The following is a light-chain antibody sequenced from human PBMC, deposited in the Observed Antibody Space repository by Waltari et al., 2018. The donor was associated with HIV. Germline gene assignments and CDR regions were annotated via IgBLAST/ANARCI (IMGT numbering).Light chain of an antibody. CDR1: QSISTW. CDR2: GAS. Sequence: DIQMTQSPSTLSASVGDRVTITCRASQSISTWLAWYQQKPGKGPNLLIYGASTLDNGVPSRFSGSGSGTEFTLTISSLQPDDFATYYCQQYHDYWTFGQGTKVEIK. J-gene: IGKJ1*01. V-gene: IGKV1-5*03. CDR3: QQYHDYWT.